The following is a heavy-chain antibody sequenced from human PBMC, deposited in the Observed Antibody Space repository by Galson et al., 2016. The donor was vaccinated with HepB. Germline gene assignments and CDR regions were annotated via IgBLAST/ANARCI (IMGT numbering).Heavy chain of an antibody. Sequence: SVKVSCKASGYTFTGYYIHWVRQAPGQGLEWMGWINPNSGGTNYAQKFQGRVTMTRDTSISTAYMELSSLRSDDTAVFYCAREGDSRSLVSLGIISDNWGQGTLVTVSP. CDR1: GYTFTGYY. CDR3: AREGDSRSLVSLGIISDN. D-gene: IGHD6-6*01. V-gene: IGHV1-2*02. CDR2: INPNSGGT. J-gene: IGHJ4*02.